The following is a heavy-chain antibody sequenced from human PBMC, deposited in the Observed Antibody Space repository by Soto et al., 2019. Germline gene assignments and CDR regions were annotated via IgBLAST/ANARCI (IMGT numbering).Heavy chain of an antibody. CDR1: GYIFIDYW. Sequence: GESLKISCKASGYIFIDYWIGWVRQMPGKGQEWMGIVYPRDSDTRYSPSFQGQVTISADRSTGTAFLQWRSLKASDTALYYCARPPLPGYEYFDYCGQGTLVTVSS. CDR3: ARPPLPGYEYFDY. CDR2: VYPRDSDT. V-gene: IGHV5-51*01. J-gene: IGHJ4*02. D-gene: IGHD5-12*01.